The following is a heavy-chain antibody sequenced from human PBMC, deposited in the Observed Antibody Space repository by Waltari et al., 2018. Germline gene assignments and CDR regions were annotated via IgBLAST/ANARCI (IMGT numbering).Heavy chain of an antibody. V-gene: IGHV3-53*01. CDR3: AKDRSYGHSLAN. CDR2: IHAGGNT. CDR1: GFAVSSSY. D-gene: IGHD4-17*01. J-gene: IGHJ4*02. Sequence: EVLLMESGGGLLQRGGSLRLSCAASGFAVSSSYMNWVRRAPGRGLEWVSGIHAGGNTYYADSVQGRFTISRDNSKNTLYLQMNSLRAEDTAVYYCAKDRSYGHSLANWGQGTLVTVSS.